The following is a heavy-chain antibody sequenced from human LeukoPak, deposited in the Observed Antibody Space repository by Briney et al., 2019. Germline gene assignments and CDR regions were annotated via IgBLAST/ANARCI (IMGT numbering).Heavy chain of an antibody. D-gene: IGHD6-19*01. CDR2: INPSGGTT. J-gene: IGHJ4*02. Sequence: ASVKVSCKASGYTFTNYYMHWVRQAPGQGLEWMGIINPSGGTTGYAQKFQGRLTMTRDTSTSTVYMELRSLRFDDTAMYYCAREAGPFDYWGQGTLVTVSS. CDR3: AREAGPFDY. CDR1: GYTFTNYY. V-gene: IGHV1-46*01.